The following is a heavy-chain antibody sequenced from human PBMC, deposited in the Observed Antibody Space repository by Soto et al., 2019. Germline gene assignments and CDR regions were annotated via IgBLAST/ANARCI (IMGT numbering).Heavy chain of an antibody. V-gene: IGHV1-3*01. CDR2: INAGKGNT. D-gene: IGHD1-26*01. CDR3: ASWTPLRYSGSYLPYYYYGMDV. CDR1: GYTFTSYA. J-gene: IGHJ6*02. Sequence: ASVKVSCKASGYTFTSYAMHWVRQAPGQRLEWMGWINAGKGNTKYSQKFQGRVTITRDTSASTAYMELSSLRSEDTAVYYCASWTPLRYSGSYLPYYYYGMDVWGQGTTVTVSS.